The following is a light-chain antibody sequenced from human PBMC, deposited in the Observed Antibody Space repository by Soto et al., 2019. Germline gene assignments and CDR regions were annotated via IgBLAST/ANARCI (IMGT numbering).Light chain of an antibody. CDR2: GAS. CDR3: QQYGSSPRIT. Sequence: EIVVTQSPGTLSLSPGEKDTLSCRASQSVSSSYLAWYQQKPGQAPRLLIYGASSRATGIPDRFSGSGSGTDFTLTISRLEPEDFAVYYCQQYGSSPRITFGQGTRLEIK. J-gene: IGKJ5*01. V-gene: IGKV3-20*01. CDR1: QSVSSSY.